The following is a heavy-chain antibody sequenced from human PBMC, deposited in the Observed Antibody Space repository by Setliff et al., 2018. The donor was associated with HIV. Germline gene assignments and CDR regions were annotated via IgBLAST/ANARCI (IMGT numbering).Heavy chain of an antibody. J-gene: IGHJ4*02. V-gene: IGHV5-51*01. CDR1: GYSFVSYW. Sequence: GESLKISCQGFGYSFVSYWIGWVRHRPGKGLEWMAIVYPPDSETVYSPSFQGQVTISVDNSIGTTFLQWSSLRASDTAIYFCVRHITNPRWAYFDYWGQGTLVTV. CDR2: VYPPDSET. CDR3: VRHITNPRWAYFDY. D-gene: IGHD1-20*01.